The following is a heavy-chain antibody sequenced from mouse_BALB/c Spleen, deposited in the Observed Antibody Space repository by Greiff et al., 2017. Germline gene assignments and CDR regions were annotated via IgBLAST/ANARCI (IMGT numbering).Heavy chain of an antibody. CDR2: IWSGGST. V-gene: IGHV2-4-1*01. Sequence: QVQLKQSGPGLVQPSQSLSIACTVSGFSLTSYGVHWVRQSPGKGLEWLGVIWSGGSTDYNAALKSRLSISKDNSKSQVFLKMNSLQTDDTAMYYCARNDGWGQGTLVTVSA. CDR1: GFSLTSYG. J-gene: IGHJ3*01. CDR3: ARNDG. D-gene: IGHD2-3*01.